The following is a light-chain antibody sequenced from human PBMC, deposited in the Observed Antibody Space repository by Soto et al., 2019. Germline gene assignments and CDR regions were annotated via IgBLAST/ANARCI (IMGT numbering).Light chain of an antibody. Sequence: EIVLTQSPGTLSLSPGERATLSCRASQSVSSSYLAWYQQKPGQAPMLLIYGASSRAIGIPDRFSGSGSGTDFTLTISRLEPEDVALYYCQQYGGSYTFGQGTKLEIK. J-gene: IGKJ2*01. CDR2: GAS. CDR1: QSVSSSY. V-gene: IGKV3-20*01. CDR3: QQYGGSYT.